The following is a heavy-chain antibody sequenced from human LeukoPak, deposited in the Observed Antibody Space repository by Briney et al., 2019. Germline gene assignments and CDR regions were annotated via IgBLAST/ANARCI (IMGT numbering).Heavy chain of an antibody. J-gene: IGHJ4*02. CDR2: TSSDLNVK. CDR1: GFTFRNYV. V-gene: IGHV3-30-3*01. CDR3: AREGYYGSGSPPSLYFDY. Sequence: GGSLRLSCAASGFTFRNYVIHWVRQAPGKGLEWVAVTSSDLNVKLYADSVKGRFTISRDNSGSTLYLQMNSLRPEDTAIYHCAREGYYGSGSPPSLYFDYWGQGTLVTVSS. D-gene: IGHD3-10*01.